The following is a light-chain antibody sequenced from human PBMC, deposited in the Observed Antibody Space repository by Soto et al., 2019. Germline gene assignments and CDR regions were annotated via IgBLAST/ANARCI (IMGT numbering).Light chain of an antibody. CDR2: DAS. CDR1: QSVSSN. V-gene: IGKV3-15*01. CDR3: QQYNNWPVT. J-gene: IGKJ3*01. Sequence: EIVMTQSPATLSVSPGERATLSCRASQSVSSNLAWYQQKPGQAPRLLIYDASTRATGIPARFSGSGSGTEFTLTISSLQSEDFAVYYCQQYNNWPVTVGPATKVDIK.